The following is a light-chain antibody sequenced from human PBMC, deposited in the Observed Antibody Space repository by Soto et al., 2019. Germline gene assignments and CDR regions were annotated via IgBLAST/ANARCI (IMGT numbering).Light chain of an antibody. J-gene: IGLJ1*01. Sequence: THPASVSGSPGESSTICCTGTSSDIGAYDYVSWFQQHPGKAPKLMISEVNNRPSGVSNRFSGSKSGNTAYLTISGLQVEDEAEYFCLSFTTTSTPVFGTGTKVTVL. CDR3: LSFTTTSTPV. CDR2: EVN. V-gene: IGLV2-14*01. CDR1: SSDIGAYDY.